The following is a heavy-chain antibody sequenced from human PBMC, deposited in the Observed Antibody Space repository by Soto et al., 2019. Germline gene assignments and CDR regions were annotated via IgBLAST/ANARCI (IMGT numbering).Heavy chain of an antibody. CDR3: ARAGDSSGPVDLGY. CDR2: INHSGST. V-gene: IGHV4-34*01. CDR1: GGSFSGYY. J-gene: IGHJ4*02. D-gene: IGHD6-19*01. Sequence: SETLSLTCAVYGGSFSGYYWSWIRQPPGKGLEWIGEINHSGSTYYNPSLKSRVTISVDRSKNQFSLKLSSVTAADTAVYYCARAGDSSGPVDLGYWGQGTLVTVSS.